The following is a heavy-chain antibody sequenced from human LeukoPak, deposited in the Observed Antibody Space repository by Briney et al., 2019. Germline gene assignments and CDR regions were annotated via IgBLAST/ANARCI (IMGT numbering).Heavy chain of an antibody. J-gene: IGHJ4*02. CDR3: AREDGSYYRYYFDY. V-gene: IGHV4-39*01. CDR1: GGSISSSSYY. Sequence: SETLSLTCTVSGGSISSSSYYWGWIRQPPGKGLEWIGSIYYSGSTYYNPSLKSRVTISVDTSKNQFSLKLSSVTAADTAVYYRAREDGSYYRYYFDYWGQGTLVTVSS. CDR2: IYYSGST. D-gene: IGHD3-10*01.